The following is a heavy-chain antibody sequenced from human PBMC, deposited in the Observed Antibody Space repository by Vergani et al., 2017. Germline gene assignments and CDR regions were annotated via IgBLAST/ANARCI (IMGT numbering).Heavy chain of an antibody. J-gene: IGHJ5*02. V-gene: IGHV3-33*01. CDR3: ARDLRLLYNRFDP. D-gene: IGHD1-14*01. CDR2: TWYDGNNK. CDR1: GFTFNQYG. Sequence: QVQLVESGGGVVQPGRSLRLSCAASGFTFNQYGMHWVRQAPGKGLEWVAVTWYDGNNKQYADSVKGRFTISRDNSKSTMYLQMNSLRAEDTCVYYCARDLRLLYNRFDPWGQGTLVTVSS.